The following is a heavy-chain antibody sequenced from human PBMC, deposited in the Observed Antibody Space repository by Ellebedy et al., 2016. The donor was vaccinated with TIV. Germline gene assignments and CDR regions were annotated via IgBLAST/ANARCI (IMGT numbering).Heavy chain of an antibody. Sequence: GESLKISCTASGYSFTTYWIAWVRQMPGEDLEWMGSIYPADSDTKYSPSFQDQVSISVDKSINTAYVQWSGLKASDTAVHYCVLATSDDWFDPWGQGTLVIVSS. CDR2: IYPADSDT. D-gene: IGHD1-26*01. CDR1: GYSFTTYW. V-gene: IGHV5-51*01. J-gene: IGHJ5*02. CDR3: VLATSDDWFDP.